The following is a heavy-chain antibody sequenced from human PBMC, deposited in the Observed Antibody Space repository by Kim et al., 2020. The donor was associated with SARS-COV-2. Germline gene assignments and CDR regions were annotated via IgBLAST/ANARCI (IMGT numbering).Heavy chain of an antibody. CDR3: ARGGYSGSYYTGYYFDY. V-gene: IGHV1-69*13. Sequence: SVKVSCKASGGTFSSYAISWVRQAPGQGLEWMGGIIPIFGTANYAQKFQGRVTITADESTSTAYMELSSLRSEDTAVYYCARGGYSGSYYTGYYFDYWGQGTLVTVSS. J-gene: IGHJ4*02. CDR1: GGTFSSYA. CDR2: IIPIFGTA. D-gene: IGHD1-26*01.